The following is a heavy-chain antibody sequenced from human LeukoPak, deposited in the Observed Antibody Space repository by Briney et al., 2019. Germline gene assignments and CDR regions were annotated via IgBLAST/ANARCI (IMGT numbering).Heavy chain of an antibody. J-gene: IGHJ4*02. CDR1: GGSISSYY. Sequence: SETLSLTCTVSGGSISSYYWSWIRQPPGKGLEWIAYIYYSGTTNYNPSLKSRVTISVDTSKNQFSLKLSSVTAADTAVYYCARDRGSAGGFDYWGQGTPVTVSS. V-gene: IGHV4-59*01. CDR3: ARDRGSAGGFDY. D-gene: IGHD2-15*01. CDR2: IYYSGTT.